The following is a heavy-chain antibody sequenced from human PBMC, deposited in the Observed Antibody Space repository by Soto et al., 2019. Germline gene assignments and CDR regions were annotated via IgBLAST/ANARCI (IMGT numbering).Heavy chain of an antibody. D-gene: IGHD5-18*01. Sequence: GGSLRLSCAASGFTFTSYAMSWVRQAPGKGLEWVSAISGSGGSTYYADSVKGRFTISRDNSKNTLYLQMNSLRAEDTAVYYCAKDQNIQLWPRYYYYGMDVRGQGTTVTVSS. CDR1: GFTFTSYA. J-gene: IGHJ6*02. V-gene: IGHV3-23*01. CDR2: ISGSGGST. CDR3: AKDQNIQLWPRYYYYGMDV.